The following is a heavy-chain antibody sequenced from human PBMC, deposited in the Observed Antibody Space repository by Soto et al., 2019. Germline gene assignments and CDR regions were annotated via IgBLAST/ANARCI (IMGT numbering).Heavy chain of an antibody. CDR3: ARVSITIFVVVIPPYY. V-gene: IGHV1-46*03. D-gene: IGHD3-3*01. CDR2: INPSGGST. CDR1: GYTYTSYY. Sequence: QVQLVQSGAEVKKPGASVKASCKASGYTYTSYYMHWVRQAPGQGLEWMGIINPSGGSTSYGQKFQGRVTMTRDTSTSTGDMELSSLRSEDTAVYYCARVSITIFVVVIPPYYWGQGTLVTVSS. J-gene: IGHJ4*02.